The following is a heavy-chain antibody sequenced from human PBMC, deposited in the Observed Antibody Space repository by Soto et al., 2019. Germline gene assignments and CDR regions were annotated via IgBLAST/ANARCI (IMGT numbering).Heavy chain of an antibody. J-gene: IGHJ5*02. V-gene: IGHV3-9*01. D-gene: IGHD6-19*01. CDR3: AKDIRSVWYSGRFDP. CDR1: GFTFHDYA. Sequence: EVQLVESGGGLVQPGRSLRLSCTASGFTFHDYAMHWVRQAPGKGLEWVSGISGSSDSIGYADSVKGRFTISRDNAKNSLYHQLNGLRPDDTAVYYCAKDIRSVWYSGRFDPWGQGTLVTVSS. CDR2: ISGSSDSI.